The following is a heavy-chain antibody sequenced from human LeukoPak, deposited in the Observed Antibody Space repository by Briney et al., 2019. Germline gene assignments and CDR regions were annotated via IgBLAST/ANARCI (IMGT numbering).Heavy chain of an antibody. Sequence: GGSLRLSCAASKLTFSGYWMTWVRQAPGKGLEWVANINQDGSEKYYVDSVKGRFTISRDNAKNSVYLQMDSLRAEDTAIYYCTRGRGWCDYWGRGTLVTVSS. CDR2: INQDGSEK. D-gene: IGHD6-19*01. CDR1: KLTFSGYW. CDR3: TRGRGWCDY. V-gene: IGHV3-7*03. J-gene: IGHJ4*02.